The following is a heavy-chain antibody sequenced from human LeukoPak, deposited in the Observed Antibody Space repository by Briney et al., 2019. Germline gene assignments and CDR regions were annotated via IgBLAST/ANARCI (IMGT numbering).Heavy chain of an antibody. CDR2: FTGGTGRT. V-gene: IGHV3-23*01. J-gene: IGHJ4*02. CDR1: GFTFSTYG. D-gene: IGHD5-18*01. CDR3: AKGGSGSYFDY. Sequence: GGSLRLSCAASGFTFSTYGMSWVRQAPGEGLEWVSTFTGGTGRTYYADSVKGRFTISRDNSKNTLSLQLNSMRAEDTAVYFCAKGGSGSYFDYWGQGTLVTVSS.